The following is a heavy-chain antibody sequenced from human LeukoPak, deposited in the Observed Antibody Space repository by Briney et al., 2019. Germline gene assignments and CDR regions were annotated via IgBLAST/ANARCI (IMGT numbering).Heavy chain of an antibody. D-gene: IGHD5-18*01. J-gene: IGHJ4*02. V-gene: IGHV4-59*01. CDR3: ARVVTGGKLTRFDY. CDR1: GGSISSYY. Sequence: SETLSLTCTVSGGSISSYYWSWIRQPPGKGLEWIGYIYYSGSTNYNPSLKSRVTISVDTSKNQFSLKLSSVTAADTAVYYCARVVTGGKLTRFDYWGQGTLVTVSS. CDR2: IYYSGST.